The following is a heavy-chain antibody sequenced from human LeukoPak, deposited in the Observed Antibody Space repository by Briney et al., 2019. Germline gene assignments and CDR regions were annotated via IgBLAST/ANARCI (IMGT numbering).Heavy chain of an antibody. D-gene: IGHD3-22*01. CDR3: ARDYDYDSSGYSSD. Sequence: PGGSLRLSRASSGFGFRIYSMTWVRQGVGRGLERVSSMSGGGDTSYYADSVKGRFAVSRDYSKNTLYLQMDSLRAEDTAVYYCARDYDYDSSGYSSDWGQGTLVTVSS. J-gene: IGHJ4*02. V-gene: IGHV3-23*01. CDR1: GFGFRIYS. CDR2: MSGGGDTS.